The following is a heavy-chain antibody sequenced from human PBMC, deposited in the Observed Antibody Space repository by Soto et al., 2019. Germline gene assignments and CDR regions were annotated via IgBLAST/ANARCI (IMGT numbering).Heavy chain of an antibody. J-gene: IGHJ4*02. CDR3: ARGRSSGWHYLDY. CDR2: TYYRSKWYN. Sequence: PSETLSLTCAVSGVSVTNGGYYWTWMRQSPSRGLEWLGRTYYRSKWYNEYAVSVKSGITINPDTSKNQFSLQLSSVTPEDTAVYYCARGRSSGWHYLDYWGQGNLVTVSS. CDR1: GVSVTNGGYY. D-gene: IGHD6-19*01. V-gene: IGHV6-1*01.